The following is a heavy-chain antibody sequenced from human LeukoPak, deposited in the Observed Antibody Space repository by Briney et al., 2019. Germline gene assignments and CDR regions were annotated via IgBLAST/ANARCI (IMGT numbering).Heavy chain of an antibody. Sequence: GSSVKVSCKASGGTFSSYSISWVRLAPGQGLEWMGGIIPILGTTDYAQKFQGRVTITADESTSTAYMELSSLRSEDTAVYYCASFLPYRIGGAFDIWGQGTMVTVSS. CDR1: GGTFSSYS. D-gene: IGHD3-10*01. CDR3: ASFLPYRIGGAFDI. J-gene: IGHJ3*02. CDR2: IIPILGTT. V-gene: IGHV1-69*16.